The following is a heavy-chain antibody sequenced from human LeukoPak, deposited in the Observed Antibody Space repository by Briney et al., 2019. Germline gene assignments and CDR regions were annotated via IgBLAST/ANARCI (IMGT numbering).Heavy chain of an antibody. CDR1: GYTFASYG. CDR3: ARGDGVRFLEWLSYGMDV. J-gene: IGHJ6*02. Sequence: ASVKVSCKASGYTFASYGISWVRQAPGQGLEWMGWISAYNGNTNYAQKLQGRVTMTTDTSTSTAYMELGSLRSDDTAVYYCARGDGVRFLEWLSYGMDVWGQGTTVTVSS. V-gene: IGHV1-18*01. CDR2: ISAYNGNT. D-gene: IGHD3-3*01.